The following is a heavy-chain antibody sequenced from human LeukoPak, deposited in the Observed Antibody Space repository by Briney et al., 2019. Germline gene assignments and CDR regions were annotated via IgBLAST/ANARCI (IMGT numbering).Heavy chain of an antibody. CDR3: ASLYSSGWRHAFDI. D-gene: IGHD6-19*01. J-gene: IGHJ3*02. V-gene: IGHV4-39*07. Sequence: PSETLSLTCTISGGSISSSSYYWGWIRQPPGKGLEWIGSIYYSGSTYYNPSLKSRVTISVDTSKNQFSLKLSSVTAADTAVYYCASLYSSGWRHAFDIWGQGTMVTVSS. CDR1: GGSISSSSYY. CDR2: IYYSGST.